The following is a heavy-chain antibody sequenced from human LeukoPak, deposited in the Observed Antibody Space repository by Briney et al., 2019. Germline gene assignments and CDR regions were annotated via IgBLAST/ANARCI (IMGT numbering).Heavy chain of an antibody. CDR1: GGSVSSGSYY. CDR2: IYYSGST. D-gene: IGHD6-13*01. J-gene: IGHJ5*02. V-gene: IGHV4-61*01. CDR3: ARVGYSSSWHPANNWFDP. Sequence: PSETLSLTCTVSGGSVSSGSYYWSWIRQPPGKGLEWIGYIYYSGSTNYNPSLRSRVTISVDTSKNQFSLKLSSVTAADTAVYYCARVGYSSSWHPANNWFDPWGQGTLVTVSS.